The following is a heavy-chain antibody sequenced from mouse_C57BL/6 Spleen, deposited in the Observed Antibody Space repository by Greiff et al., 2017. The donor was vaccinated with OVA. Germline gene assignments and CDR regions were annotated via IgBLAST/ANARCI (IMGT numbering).Heavy chain of an antibody. CDR3: TNSNYVGFAY. V-gene: IGHV14-4*01. Sequence: EVQVVESGAELVRPGASVKLSCTASGFNIKDDYMHWVKQRPEQGLEWIGWIDPENGDTEYASKFQGKATITADTSSNTAYLQLSSLTSEDTAVYYCTNSNYVGFAYWGQGTLVTVSA. CDR2: IDPENGDT. D-gene: IGHD2-5*01. CDR1: GFNIKDDY. J-gene: IGHJ3*01.